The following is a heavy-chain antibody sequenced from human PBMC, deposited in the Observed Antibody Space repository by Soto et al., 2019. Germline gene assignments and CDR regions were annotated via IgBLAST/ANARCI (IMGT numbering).Heavy chain of an antibody. CDR2: IFWDDDK. Sequence: QITLKESGPTLVNPTETLTLTCTYSGFSLNTLGVGVGWIRQPPGKALEWLALIFWDDDKRYSPSLKNKLTITKETSKDQVVLVMTNMDPVDTATYFCAHRRDWNGFDYWGQGKLVTVAS. V-gene: IGHV2-5*02. J-gene: IGHJ4*02. CDR3: AHRRDWNGFDY. D-gene: IGHD1-1*01. CDR1: GFSLNTLGVG.